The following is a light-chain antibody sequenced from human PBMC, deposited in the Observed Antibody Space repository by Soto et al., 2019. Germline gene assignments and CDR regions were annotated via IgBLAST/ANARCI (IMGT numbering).Light chain of an antibody. CDR1: SSDVGAYNY. CDR2: DVN. Sequence: QSALTQPRSVSGSPEQSVTISCTGTSSDVGAYNYVSWYQQYPGKAPKLMIYDVNKRPSGVPDRFSGSKSGNTASLTISGLQAEDEADYYCCSYAGSYTFVFGTGTKLTVL. CDR3: CSYAGSYTFV. V-gene: IGLV2-11*01. J-gene: IGLJ1*01.